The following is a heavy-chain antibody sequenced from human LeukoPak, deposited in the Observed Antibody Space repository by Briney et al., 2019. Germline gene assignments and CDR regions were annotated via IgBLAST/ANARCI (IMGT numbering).Heavy chain of an antibody. CDR2: ILGSSART. CDR1: GFTFTSYA. V-gene: IGHV3-23*01. Sequence: GGSLRLSCAACGFTFTSYAMSWVRQAPGKGLEWVSSILGSSARTHYADSVRGRFTISRDNSKNTLYLQMNSLRAEDTAVYYCARAPDRAQYDFWVSDWFDPWGQGTLVTVSS. CDR3: ARAPDRAQYDFWVSDWFDP. J-gene: IGHJ5*02. D-gene: IGHD3-3*01.